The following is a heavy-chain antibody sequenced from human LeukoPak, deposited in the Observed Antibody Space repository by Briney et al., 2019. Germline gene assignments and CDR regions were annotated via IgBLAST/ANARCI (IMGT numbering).Heavy chain of an antibody. Sequence: ASVKVSCKASGYTFTGYYMHWVRQASGQGLEWMGWINPNSGGTNYAQKFQGRVTMTRATSISTAYMELSRLRSDDTAVYYCARDHDYGGDFDYWGQETLVTVSS. CDR3: ARDHDYGGDFDY. J-gene: IGHJ4*02. CDR2: INPNSGGT. CDR1: GYTFTGYY. D-gene: IGHD4-23*01. V-gene: IGHV1-2*02.